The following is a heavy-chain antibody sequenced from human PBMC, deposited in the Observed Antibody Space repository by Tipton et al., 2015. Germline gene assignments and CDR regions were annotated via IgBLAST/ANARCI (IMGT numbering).Heavy chain of an antibody. Sequence: LRLSCAASGFTFSSYWMSWVRQPPGKGLEWIAEITHSGSTNYNPSLKSRVTISVDTSKTQFSLEMRSVTATDTAVYYCARARGRHGGLFDSWGQGTLVTVSS. CDR3: ARARGRHGGLFDS. V-gene: IGHV4-34*01. CDR1: GFTFSSYW. CDR2: ITHSGST. D-gene: IGHD4-23*01. J-gene: IGHJ4*02.